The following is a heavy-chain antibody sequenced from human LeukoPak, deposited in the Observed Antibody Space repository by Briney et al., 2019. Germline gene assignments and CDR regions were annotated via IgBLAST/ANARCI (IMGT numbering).Heavy chain of an antibody. CDR1: GGSISSYY. Sequence: PSETLSLTCTVSGGSISSYYGSWIRQPPGKGLEWIGYIYYSGSTNYKPSLKSRLTISVDTSTNQFSLKLSSGTAADTAVYYCSRVGCGGSCYYPYYYMDVWGKGTTVTVSS. V-gene: IGHV4-59*01. CDR2: IYYSGST. CDR3: SRVGCGGSCYYPYYYMDV. D-gene: IGHD2-15*01. J-gene: IGHJ6*03.